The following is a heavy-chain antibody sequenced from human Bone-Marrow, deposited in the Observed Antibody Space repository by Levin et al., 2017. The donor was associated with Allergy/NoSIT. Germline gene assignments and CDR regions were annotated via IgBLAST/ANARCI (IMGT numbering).Heavy chain of an antibody. CDR3: ARGAEGDPFEY. J-gene: IGHJ4*02. CDR1: GDSFSSDV. CDR2: IIPILGRT. V-gene: IGHV1-69*04. D-gene: IGHD2-21*02. Sequence: VASVKVSCKAFGDSFSSDVFTWVRQAPGQGLEWMGSIIPILGRTSYPQNFQGRVAISAVKSTADKSTSTAYMELTNLRSDDTAVYYCARGAEGDPFEYWGQGTLVTVSS.